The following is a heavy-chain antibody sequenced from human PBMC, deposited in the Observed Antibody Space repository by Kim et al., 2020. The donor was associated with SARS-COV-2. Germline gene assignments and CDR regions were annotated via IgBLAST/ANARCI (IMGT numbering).Heavy chain of an antibody. Sequence: SETLSLTCAVYGGSFSGYYWSWIRQPPGKGLEWIGEINHSGSTNYNPSLKSRVTISVDTSKNQFSLKLSSVTAADTAVYYCARYSSSYYYYGMDVWGQGTTVTVSS. J-gene: IGHJ6*02. D-gene: IGHD6-6*01. CDR3: ARYSSSYYYYGMDV. CDR1: GGSFSGYY. V-gene: IGHV4-34*01. CDR2: INHSGST.